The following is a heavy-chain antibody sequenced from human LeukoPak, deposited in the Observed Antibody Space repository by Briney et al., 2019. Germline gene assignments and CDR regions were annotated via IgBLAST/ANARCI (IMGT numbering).Heavy chain of an antibody. J-gene: IGHJ4*02. V-gene: IGHV5-51*01. CDR2: IYPGDSDT. D-gene: IGHD3-22*01. CDR3: ARCNADLNSSGYYCYFDY. CDR1: GYSFTSYW. Sequence: GESLKISCKGSGYSFTSYWIGWVRQMPGKGLEWMGIIYPGDSDTRYSPSFQGQVTISADKSISTAYLQWSSLKASDTAMYYCARCNADLNSSGYYCYFDYWGQGTLVTVSS.